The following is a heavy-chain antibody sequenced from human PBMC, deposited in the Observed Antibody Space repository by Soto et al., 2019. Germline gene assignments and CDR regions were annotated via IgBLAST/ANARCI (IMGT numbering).Heavy chain of an antibody. J-gene: IGHJ6*02. D-gene: IGHD3-10*01. Sequence: QVQLVQSGAEVKKPGSSVKVSCKASGGTFSSYTISWVRQAPGQGLEWMGRIIPILGIPNYAQKFQGRVTITADKTTSTADTELGSRRSEDTAVYYCASFRGSYGMDVWGHGTTVTVS. CDR1: GGTFSSYT. V-gene: IGHV1-69*02. CDR2: IIPILGIP. CDR3: ASFRGSYGMDV.